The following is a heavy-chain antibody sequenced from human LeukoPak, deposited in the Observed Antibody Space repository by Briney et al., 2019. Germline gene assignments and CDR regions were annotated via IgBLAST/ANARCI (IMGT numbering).Heavy chain of an antibody. CDR1: GFTFSSYS. CDR2: ISSSSSYI. D-gene: IGHD4-17*01. Sequence: GGSLRLSCAAPGFTFSSYSMNWVRQAPGKGLEWVSSISSSSSYIYYADSVKGRFTISRDNAKNSLYLQMNSLRAEDTAVYYCASGSTVTGVDYWGQGTLVTVSS. CDR3: ASGSTVTGVDY. V-gene: IGHV3-21*01. J-gene: IGHJ4*02.